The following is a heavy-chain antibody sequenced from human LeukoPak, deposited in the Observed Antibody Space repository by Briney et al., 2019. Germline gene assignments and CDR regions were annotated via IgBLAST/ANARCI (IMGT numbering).Heavy chain of an antibody. D-gene: IGHD3-10*01. CDR1: GGSISSYY. CDR3: ARQARGRGAPTLFDY. CDR2: IYTSGST. V-gene: IGHV4-4*07. J-gene: IGHJ4*02. Sequence: PSETLSLTCTVSGGSISSYYWSWIRQPAGKGLEWIGRIYTSGSTNYNPSLKSRVTMSVDTSKNQFSLKLSSVTAADTAVYYCARQARGRGAPTLFDYWGQGTLVTVSS.